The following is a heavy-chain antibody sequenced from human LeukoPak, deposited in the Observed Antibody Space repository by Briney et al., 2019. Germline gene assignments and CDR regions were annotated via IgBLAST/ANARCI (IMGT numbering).Heavy chain of an antibody. D-gene: IGHD2-21*01. Sequence: PGKSLRLSCAASGFTFSSYGMHWVRQAPGKGLEWVAVTWYDGRNNYYAASVKGRFTISRDDSKTTVYLLMNSLRAEDTAVYYCAREVAPLYFHYGRDVWGQGTTVTVSS. V-gene: IGHV3-33*01. CDR2: TWYDGRNN. CDR1: GFTFSSYG. CDR3: AREVAPLYFHYGRDV. J-gene: IGHJ6*01.